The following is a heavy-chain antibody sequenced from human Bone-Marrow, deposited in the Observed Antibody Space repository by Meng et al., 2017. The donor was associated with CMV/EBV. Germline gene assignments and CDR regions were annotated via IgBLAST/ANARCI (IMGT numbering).Heavy chain of an antibody. V-gene: IGHV3-30-3*01. J-gene: IGHJ3*01. CDR2: ISSDGSNK. Sequence: GGSLRLSCAASAFTFSRYRMHWVRQAPGKGLEWVALISSDGSNKQYADSVKGRFTISIDNSRNTFYLQMTILRSEDTAIYFCARAHHRNDYGDYVDALNVWGRGTMVTVSS. CDR3: ARAHHRNDYGDYVDALNV. CDR1: AFTFSRYR. D-gene: IGHD4-17*01.